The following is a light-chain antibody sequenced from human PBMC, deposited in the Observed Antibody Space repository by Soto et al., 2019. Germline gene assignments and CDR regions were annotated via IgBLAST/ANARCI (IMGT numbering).Light chain of an antibody. Sequence: EIVMTQSPVTLSVSPGESAPLSCRASERISNNLAWYQQKPGQAPRLIIYSASTRATGIPARFIGSGSATECTRTISGLQSEDFEVDYCQQYNNWPQTFGQGTKVDIK. CDR2: SAS. CDR3: QQYNNWPQT. CDR1: ERISNN. V-gene: IGKV3D-15*01. J-gene: IGKJ1*01.